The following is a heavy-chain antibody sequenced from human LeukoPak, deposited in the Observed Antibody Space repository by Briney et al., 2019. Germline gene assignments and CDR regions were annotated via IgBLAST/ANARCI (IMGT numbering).Heavy chain of an antibody. D-gene: IGHD3-22*01. V-gene: IGHV3-73*01. CDR3: TRHSYYGSSGSLIDAFDI. CDR1: GFTFSDSD. CDR2: IRSKANTYAT. J-gene: IGHJ3*02. Sequence: GGSLRLSCAASGFTFSDSDMHWVRRASGKGLEWIGRIRSKANTYATTYAASVKGSFTISRDDSKNTAYLQMNSLKTEDTAVYYCTRHSYYGSSGSLIDAFDIWGQGTMVTVSS.